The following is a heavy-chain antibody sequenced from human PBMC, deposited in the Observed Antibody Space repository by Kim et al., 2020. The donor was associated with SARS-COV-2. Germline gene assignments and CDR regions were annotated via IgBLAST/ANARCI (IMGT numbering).Heavy chain of an antibody. CDR2: ISYSGST. D-gene: IGHD3-22*01. V-gene: IGHV4-61*01. Sequence: SETLSLTCIVSGASVSSGSYYWSWIRQPPGKGLEWIGYISYSGSTNYNPSLKSRVTISVDTSKNQFSLKLSSVTAADTAVYYCARGVRYWGQGTLVTVSS. CDR3: ARGVRY. J-gene: IGHJ4*02. CDR1: GASVSSGSYY.